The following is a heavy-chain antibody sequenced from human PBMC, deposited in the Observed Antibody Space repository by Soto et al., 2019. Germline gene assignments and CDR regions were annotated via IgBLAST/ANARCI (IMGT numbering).Heavy chain of an antibody. V-gene: IGHV1-2*02. CDR2: INPNSGGT. CDR3: ARDLGYCSSNSCYYYYGMDV. D-gene: IGHD2-2*01. CDR1: GYTFTGYY. Sequence: ASVKVSCKASGYTFTGYYMHWVRQAPGQGLEWMGWINPNSGGTNYAQKFQGRVTMTRDTSISTAYMELSRLRSDDTAVYYCARDLGYCSSNSCYYYYGMDVWGQGTTVTVSS. J-gene: IGHJ6*02.